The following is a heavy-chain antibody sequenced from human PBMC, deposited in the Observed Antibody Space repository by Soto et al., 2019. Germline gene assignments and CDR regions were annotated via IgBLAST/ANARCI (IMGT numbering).Heavy chain of an antibody. CDR1: GYTFTSYA. D-gene: IGHD3-16*01. CDR3: ARDLGDYNWVDP. V-gene: IGHV1-3*01. J-gene: IGHJ5*02. Sequence: QVQLVQSGAEVKKPGASVKVSCKASGYTFTSYAMHWVRQAPGQRLEWMGWINAGNGNTKYSQKFQGRVTITRDTSASTAYMELSSLRSEDTAVYYCARDLGDYNWVDPWGQGTLVTVSS. CDR2: INAGNGNT.